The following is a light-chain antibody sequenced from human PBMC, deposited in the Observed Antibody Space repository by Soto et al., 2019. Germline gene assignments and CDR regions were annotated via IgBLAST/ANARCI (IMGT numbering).Light chain of an antibody. CDR3: QQYHSYST. Sequence: DIQMTQSPSTLSASVGDRVTITCRASQSFTGMLAWYQQKPGKAPKLLIYDASTLESGVPSRFSGSGSGTEFNITIRRLQHDDFATYYCQQYHSYSTFGQGTKLEIK. V-gene: IGKV1-5*01. J-gene: IGKJ2*01. CDR2: DAS. CDR1: QSFTGM.